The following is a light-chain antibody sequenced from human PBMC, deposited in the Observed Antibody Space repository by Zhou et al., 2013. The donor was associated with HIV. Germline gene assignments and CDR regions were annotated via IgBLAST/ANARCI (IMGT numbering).Light chain of an antibody. J-gene: IGKJ1*01. CDR3: QQRSNWPWT. Sequence: DIVLTQSPATLSLSPGERATLSCRASQSVSSYLAWYQQKPGQAPRLLIYDASNRATGIPARFSGSGSGTDFTLTISSLEPEDLAVYYCQQRSNWPWTFGQGTKVEI. V-gene: IGKV3-11*01. CDR1: QSVSSY. CDR2: DAS.